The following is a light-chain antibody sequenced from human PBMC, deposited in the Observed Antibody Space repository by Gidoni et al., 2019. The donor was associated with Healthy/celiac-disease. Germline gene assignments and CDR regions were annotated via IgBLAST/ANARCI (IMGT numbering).Light chain of an antibody. Sequence: DIQITQSPSTLSASVGDRVTITCRASQSISSWLAWYQQKPGKAPKLLIYDASSLESGVPSRFSGSGSGTEFTLTISRLQPDDFATYYCKQYNSYSPWTFGQGTKVEIK. CDR3: KQYNSYSPWT. CDR1: QSISSW. J-gene: IGKJ1*01. V-gene: IGKV1-5*01. CDR2: DAS.